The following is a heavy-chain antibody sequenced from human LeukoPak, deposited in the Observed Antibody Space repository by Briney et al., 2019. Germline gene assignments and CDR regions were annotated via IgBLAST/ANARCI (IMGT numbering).Heavy chain of an antibody. Sequence: ASVKVSCKASGYTFTGYYMHWVRQAPGQGLEWMGWINPNSGGTNYAQKFQGRVTMTRDTSISTAYMELSRLRSDDTAVYYCARSDPYNGDPANWYFDLWGRGTLVTVSS. CDR3: ARSDPYNGDPANWYFDL. D-gene: IGHD1-1*01. CDR2: INPNSGGT. V-gene: IGHV1-2*02. J-gene: IGHJ2*01. CDR1: GYTFTGYY.